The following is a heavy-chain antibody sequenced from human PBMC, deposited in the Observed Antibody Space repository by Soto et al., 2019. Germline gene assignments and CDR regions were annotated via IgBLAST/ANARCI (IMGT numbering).Heavy chain of an antibody. CDR3: ARVDNSGWSSYFDC. D-gene: IGHD6-19*01. V-gene: IGHV6-1*01. J-gene: IGHJ4*02. Sequence: PSQTLSLTCAISGDSVSSNSAAWNWIRQSPSRGLEWLGRTYYRSKWYNDYAVSVKSRITIDPDTSKNQFSPQLNSVTPEDTAVYYCARVDNSGWSSYFDCWGQGTLVTVSS. CDR1: GDSVSSNSAA. CDR2: TYYRSKWYN.